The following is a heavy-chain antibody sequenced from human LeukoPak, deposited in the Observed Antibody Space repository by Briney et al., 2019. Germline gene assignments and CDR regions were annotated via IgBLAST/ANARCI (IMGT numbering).Heavy chain of an antibody. D-gene: IGHD6-13*01. CDR1: GGSFSGDY. J-gene: IGHJ4*02. CDR3: ARGSSLAAAGTGYSFDY. V-gene: IGHV4-34*01. CDR2: IHHSGST. Sequence: SETLSLTCAVYGGSFSGDYWSWVRQPPGKGLEWIGEIHHSGSTNYNPSLKSRVTISVDTSKNQFSLKLTSVTAADTAVYYCARGSSLAAAGTGYSFDYWGQGTQVTVSS.